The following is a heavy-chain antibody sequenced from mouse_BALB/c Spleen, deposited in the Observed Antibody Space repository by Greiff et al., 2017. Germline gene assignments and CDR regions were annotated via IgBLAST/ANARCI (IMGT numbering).Heavy chain of an antibody. V-gene: IGHV5-6-5*01. CDR1: GFTFSSYA. Sequence: EVKLVESGGGLVKPGGSLKLSCAASGFTFSSYAMSWVRQTPEKRLEWVASISSGGSTYYPDSVKGRFTISRDNARNILYLQMSSLRSEDTAMYYCVPRYDLAYWGQGTLVTVSA. J-gene: IGHJ3*01. CDR2: ISSGGST. CDR3: VPRYDLAY. D-gene: IGHD2-14*01.